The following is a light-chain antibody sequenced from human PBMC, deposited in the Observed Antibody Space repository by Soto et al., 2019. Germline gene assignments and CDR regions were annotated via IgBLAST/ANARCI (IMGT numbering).Light chain of an antibody. CDR2: AAA. CDR1: QSISGY. Sequence: DIQMTQSPSSLSASVGDRVNITCRASQSISGYLNWYQQKEGRAPNLLIYAAATLQNGVQSRFSGTGSGTDFTLTIVSLQPEDVATFHCQQSSSFPCTFGQGTRVEMK. CDR3: QQSSSFPCT. J-gene: IGKJ1*01. V-gene: IGKV1-39*01.